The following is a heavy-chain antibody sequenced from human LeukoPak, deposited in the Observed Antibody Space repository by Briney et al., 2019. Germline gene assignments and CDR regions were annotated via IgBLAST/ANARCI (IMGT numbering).Heavy chain of an antibody. Sequence: GGSLRLSCAASGFTVSSSYVSWVRQAPGKGLEWVSVIYSSGSTHYAKSVKGRFTISRDNSKNTLYLQMNSLRDEDTAVYHCAREISTMIRGGGRAFDIWGQGTMVTVSS. CDR3: AREISTMIRGGGRAFDI. J-gene: IGHJ3*02. D-gene: IGHD3-10*01. CDR1: GFTVSSSY. CDR2: IYSSGST. V-gene: IGHV3-53*01.